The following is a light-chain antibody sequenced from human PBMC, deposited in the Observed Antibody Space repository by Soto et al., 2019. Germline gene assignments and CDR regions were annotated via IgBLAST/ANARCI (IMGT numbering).Light chain of an antibody. CDR3: QQHFGAPFT. CDR2: DAS. Sequence: EIVLTQSPGTLSLSPGERATLSCRASQSVTRNYLGWYQQKPGQAPRLLIHDASSRASGIPDRFTGSGSGSNFTLTISRLEPEDFAVYYCQQHFGAPFTFGPGTKVDIK. V-gene: IGKV3-20*01. CDR1: QSVTRNY. J-gene: IGKJ3*01.